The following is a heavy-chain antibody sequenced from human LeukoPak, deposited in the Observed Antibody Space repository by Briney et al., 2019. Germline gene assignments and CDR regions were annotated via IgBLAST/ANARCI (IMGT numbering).Heavy chain of an antibody. J-gene: IGHJ4*02. CDR2: INPNSGDT. V-gene: IGHV1-2*02. D-gene: IGHD1-26*01. CDR3: ARGAWLVGTTNLHYFDY. Sequence: ASVKVSCKASEYTFTDYYMHWVRQAPGQGLEWMGWINPNSGDTNYAQKFQGRVTMTRDPSISTAYMALSRLRSDDTAVYYCARGAWLVGTTNLHYFDYWGQGTLVTVSS. CDR1: EYTFTDYY.